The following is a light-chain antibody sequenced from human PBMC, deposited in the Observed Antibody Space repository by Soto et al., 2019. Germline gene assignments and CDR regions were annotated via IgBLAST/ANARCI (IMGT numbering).Light chain of an antibody. Sequence: IALTQSPDPLSLSPGERATLSCRASESVGSSYVALYQKKPGQAPRLLIYGASSRASGIPNRFSGSGSGTDFTLTIGSLEPEDFAVYYCQQRSNWPPITYGQGTRLEI. CDR2: GAS. CDR3: QQRSNWPPIT. CDR1: ESVGSSY. J-gene: IGKJ5*01. V-gene: IGKV3D-20*02.